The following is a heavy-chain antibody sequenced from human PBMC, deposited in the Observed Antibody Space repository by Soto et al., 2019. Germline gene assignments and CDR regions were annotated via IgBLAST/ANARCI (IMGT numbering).Heavy chain of an antibody. CDR3: ARRGVRGVLYGMDV. CDR1: GGSLSGYY. V-gene: IGHV4-34*01. J-gene: IGHJ6*02. D-gene: IGHD3-10*01. CDR2: INHSGSA. Sequence: SETLSLTCAVYGGSLSGYYWSWIRQSPGKGLEWIGQINHSGSANYHPSLKSRVTIFLHTSGNEFSLELSSVTAADTSVYYSARRGVRGVLYGMDVWGQGTTVT.